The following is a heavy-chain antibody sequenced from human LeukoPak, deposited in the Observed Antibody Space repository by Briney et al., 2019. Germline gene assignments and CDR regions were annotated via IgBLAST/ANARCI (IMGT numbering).Heavy chain of an antibody. V-gene: IGHV1-18*01. CDR3: AKDLYSSLSGSEVFDV. Sequence: ASVKVSCKASGYTFTSYAIHWVRQAPGQGLEWMGWISAYNGQTNYAQEFQGRVTMTTDTSTTTAYMELTGLRFNDTAVYYCAKDLYSSLSGSEVFDVWGQGTRVTVSS. J-gene: IGHJ3*01. CDR1: GYTFTSYA. CDR2: ISAYNGQT. D-gene: IGHD3-10*01.